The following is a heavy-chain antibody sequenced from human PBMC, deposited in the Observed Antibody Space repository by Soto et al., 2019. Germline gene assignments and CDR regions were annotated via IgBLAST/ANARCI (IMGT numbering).Heavy chain of an antibody. V-gene: IGHV3-7*01. CDR1: GFTFSNYW. D-gene: IGHD6-19*01. CDR2: IKQDRSEK. CDR3: ARDRFYSSNYFDY. J-gene: IGHJ4*02. Sequence: GGSLRLSCVASGFTFSNYWMSWVRQAPGKGLEWVANIKQDRSEKYYVDSVKGRFTISRDNAKISLYLQMNSLRAEDTAVYYCARDRFYSSNYFDYWGQGTLVTVSS.